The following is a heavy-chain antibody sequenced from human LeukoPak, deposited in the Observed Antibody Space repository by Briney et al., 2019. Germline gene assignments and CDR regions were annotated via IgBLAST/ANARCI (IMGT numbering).Heavy chain of an antibody. J-gene: IGHJ5*02. Sequence: SETLSLTCTVSGGSISSYYWSWIRQPPGKGLEWIGYIYYSGSTNYNPSLKSRVTISVDTSKNQFSLKLSSVTAADTAVYYCARALYGSASSWFDPWGQGTLVTVSS. D-gene: IGHD3-10*01. CDR2: IYYSGST. V-gene: IGHV4-59*01. CDR1: GGSISSYY. CDR3: ARALYGSASSWFDP.